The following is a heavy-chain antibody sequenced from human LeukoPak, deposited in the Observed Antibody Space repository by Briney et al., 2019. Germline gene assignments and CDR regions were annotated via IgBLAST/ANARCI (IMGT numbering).Heavy chain of an antibody. D-gene: IGHD3-10*01. CDR2: IYYSGST. J-gene: IGHJ6*02. CDR1: GGSISSYY. CDR3: ARDRPGSSGSPDV. Sequence: PSETLSLTCTVSGGSISSYYWSWIRQPPGKGLEWIGYIYYSGSTNYNPSLKSRVTISVDTSKNQSSLKLSSVTAADTAVYYCARDRPGSSGSPDVWGQGTTVTVSS. V-gene: IGHV4-59*01.